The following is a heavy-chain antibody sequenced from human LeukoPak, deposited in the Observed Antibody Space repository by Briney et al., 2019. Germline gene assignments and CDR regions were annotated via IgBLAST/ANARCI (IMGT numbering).Heavy chain of an antibody. J-gene: IGHJ4*02. V-gene: IGHV3-30*18. Sequence: GGSLRLSCAASGFTFSSYGMHWVRQAPGKGLEWVAVISYDGSNKYYADSVKGRFTISRGNSKNTLYLQMNSLRAEDTAVYYCAKDPIAAAGPVYYFDYWGQGTLVTVSS. D-gene: IGHD6-13*01. CDR1: GFTFSSYG. CDR2: ISYDGSNK. CDR3: AKDPIAAAGPVYYFDY.